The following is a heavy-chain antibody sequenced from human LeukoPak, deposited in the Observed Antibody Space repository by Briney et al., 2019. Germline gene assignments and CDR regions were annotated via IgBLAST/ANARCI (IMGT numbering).Heavy chain of an antibody. Sequence: PGGSLRLSCAASGFTFSDYWMNWVRQAPGKGLEWVANIKQDGSEKYYVDSVKGRFTISRDNAKNSLYLQMNSLRAEDTAVYYCAKHGDYHFDCWGQGTLVTVSS. J-gene: IGHJ4*02. CDR2: IKQDGSEK. CDR1: GFTFSDYW. D-gene: IGHD2-21*01. CDR3: AKHGDYHFDC. V-gene: IGHV3-7*01.